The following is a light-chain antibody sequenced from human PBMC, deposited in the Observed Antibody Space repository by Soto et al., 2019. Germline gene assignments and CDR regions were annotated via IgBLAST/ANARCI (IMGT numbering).Light chain of an antibody. CDR2: GAP. Sequence: EIVLTQAAGTLSLSPLERHKLCCSFSQSVTSNSLAWYHQKFGQPPRLLIYGAPSRATGIPDRFSGSGSGTDFTLTISRLEPEDFAVYYCQQYGSSLITFGQGTGLEI. CDR1: QSVTSNS. CDR3: QQYGSSLIT. J-gene: IGKJ5*01. V-gene: IGKV3-20*01.